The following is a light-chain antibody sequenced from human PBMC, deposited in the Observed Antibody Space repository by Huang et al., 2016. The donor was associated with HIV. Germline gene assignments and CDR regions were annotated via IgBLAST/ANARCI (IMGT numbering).Light chain of an antibody. CDR1: QSVSSY. CDR3: QQRSNWL. V-gene: IGKV3-11*01. J-gene: IGKJ4*01. CDR2: DAS. Sequence: EIVLTQSPATLSLSPGERATLSCRASQSVSSYVAWYQPKPGQAPRLLIYDASNRATGIPVRFSGSGSGTDFTLTISSLEPEDFAVYYCQQRSNWLFGGGTKVEIK.